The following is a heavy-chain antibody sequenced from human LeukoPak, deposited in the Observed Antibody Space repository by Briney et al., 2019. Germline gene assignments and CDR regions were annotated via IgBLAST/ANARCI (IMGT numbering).Heavy chain of an antibody. CDR3: AKGSQSGAYSPRV. CDR2: ISYDGSDK. J-gene: IGHJ4*02. CDR1: GFTFSSYA. D-gene: IGHD1-26*01. Sequence: GGSLRLSCAASGFTFSSYAMHWVRQPPGKGLEWVAVISYDGSDKYYADSVKGRFTISRDISKNTLCLQMNSLRAEDTAVYYCAKGSQSGAYSPRVWGQGTLVTVSS. V-gene: IGHV3-30*07.